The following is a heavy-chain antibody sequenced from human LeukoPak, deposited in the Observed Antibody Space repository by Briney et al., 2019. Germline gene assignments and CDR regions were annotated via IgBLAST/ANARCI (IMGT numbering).Heavy chain of an antibody. D-gene: IGHD2-2*01. Sequence: AASVKVSCKASGYTFTSYGISWVRQAPGQGLEWMGWISAYNGNTNYAQKLQGRVTMTTDTSTSTAYMELRSLRSDDTAVYYCARVGPYCSSTSCYRLFDYWGQGTLVTVSS. CDR2: ISAYNGNT. J-gene: IGHJ4*02. CDR1: GYTFTSYG. V-gene: IGHV1-18*01. CDR3: ARVGPYCSSTSCYRLFDY.